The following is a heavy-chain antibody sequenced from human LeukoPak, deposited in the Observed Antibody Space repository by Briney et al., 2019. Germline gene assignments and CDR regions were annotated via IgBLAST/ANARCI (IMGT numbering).Heavy chain of an antibody. Sequence: SDTLSLTCAVYGGSFSGYYWSWIHQPPGKGLEWIGEINHSGSTNYNPSLKSRVTISVDTSMNHFSLTLSSVTAADTAVYYCASYDYTSVIGLYWGQGTLVTVSS. D-gene: IGHD4/OR15-4a*01. CDR1: GGSFSGYY. V-gene: IGHV4-34*01. CDR3: ASYDYTSVIGLY. CDR2: INHSGST. J-gene: IGHJ4*02.